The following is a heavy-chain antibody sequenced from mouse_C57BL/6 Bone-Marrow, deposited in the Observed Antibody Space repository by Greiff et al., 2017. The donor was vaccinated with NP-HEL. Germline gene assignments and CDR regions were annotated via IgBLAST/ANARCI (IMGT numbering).Heavy chain of an antibody. V-gene: IGHV1-82*01. CDR1: GYAFSSSW. Sequence: QVQLQQSGPELVKPGASVKISCKASGYAFSSSWMNWVKQRPGKGLEWIGRIYPGDGDTNYNAKFKGKATLTADKSSSTAYMQLSSLTSEDSAVYFWARALYYYGSTFAYWGRGTRVTVSA. J-gene: IGHJ3*01. CDR3: ARALYYYGSTFAY. CDR2: IYPGDGDT. D-gene: IGHD1-1*01.